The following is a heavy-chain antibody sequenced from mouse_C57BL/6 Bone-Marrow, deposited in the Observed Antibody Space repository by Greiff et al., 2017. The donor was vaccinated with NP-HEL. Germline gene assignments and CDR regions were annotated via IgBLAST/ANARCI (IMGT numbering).Heavy chain of an antibody. J-gene: IGHJ3*01. CDR2: INPSSGYT. Sequence: QVQLQQSGAELARPGASVKMSCKASGYTFTSYTMHWVKQRPGQGLEWIGYINPSSGYTKYNQKFKDKATLTADKSSRTAYMQVSSLTSEDSAVYYGARVYGYDRGAWFAYWGQGTLVTVSA. D-gene: IGHD2-2*01. V-gene: IGHV1-4*01. CDR3: ARVYGYDRGAWFAY. CDR1: GYTFTSYT.